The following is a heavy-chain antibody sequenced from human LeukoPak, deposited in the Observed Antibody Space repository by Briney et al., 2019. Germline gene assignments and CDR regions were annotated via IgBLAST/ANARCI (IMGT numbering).Heavy chain of an antibody. V-gene: IGHV3-73*01. CDR2: IRSKGNSYAT. Sequence: GGSLKLSCAASGFTFSGSAMHWVRQASGKGLEWVGRIRSKGNSYATAYAASVKGRFTISRDDSKNTAYLQMNSLKTEDTAVYYCTTLDFDYWGQGTLVTVSS. CDR3: TTLDFDY. J-gene: IGHJ4*02. CDR1: GFTFSGSA.